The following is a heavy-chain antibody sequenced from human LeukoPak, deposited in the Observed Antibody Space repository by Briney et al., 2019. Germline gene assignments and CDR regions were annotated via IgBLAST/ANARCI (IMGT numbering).Heavy chain of an antibody. D-gene: IGHD6-6*01. CDR2: IIPIFGTA. V-gene: IGHV1-69*13. CDR1: GGTFSSYA. Sequence: GASAKVSCKASGGTFSSYAISWVRQAPGQGLEWMGGIIPIFGTANYAQKFQGRVTITADESTSTAYMELSSLRSEDTAVYYCASSGSSSSEYYYYYMDVWGKGTTVTVSS. J-gene: IGHJ6*03. CDR3: ASSGSSSSEYYYYYMDV.